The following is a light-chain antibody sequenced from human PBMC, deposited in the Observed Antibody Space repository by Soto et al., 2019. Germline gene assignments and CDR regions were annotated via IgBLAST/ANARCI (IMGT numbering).Light chain of an antibody. CDR1: QSISSW. J-gene: IGKJ1*01. CDR2: KAS. V-gene: IGKV1-5*03. CDR3: QQYNSYSRT. Sequence: DIQMTQSPSSLPASLGDRVTITCRASQSISSWLAWYQQKPGKAPKPLIYKASSLESGVPSRFRGSGSGTEFTLTISSLQPDDFETYYCQQYNSYSRTFGQGTKVDIK.